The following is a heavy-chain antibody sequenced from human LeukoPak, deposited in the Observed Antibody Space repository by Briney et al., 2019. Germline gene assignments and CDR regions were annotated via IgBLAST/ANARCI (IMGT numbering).Heavy chain of an antibody. J-gene: IGHJ4*02. CDR2: IYSGGNT. V-gene: IGHV3-53*01. CDR1: GFTVSSNY. CDR3: AKVLRQWTHALLFDS. Sequence: GVSLTLSCAASGFTVSSNYMSWVRQAPGKGLEWLSIIYSGGNTYYADSVKGRFTISRDIPKNTLYLQLNSLRAEDTAVYYCAKVLRQWTHALLFDSWGQGTLVTVSS. D-gene: IGHD3-16*01.